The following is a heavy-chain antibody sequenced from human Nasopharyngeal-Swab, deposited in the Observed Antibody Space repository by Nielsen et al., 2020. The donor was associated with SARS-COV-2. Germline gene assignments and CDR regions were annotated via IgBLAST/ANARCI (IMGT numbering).Heavy chain of an antibody. CDR2: IYYSGST. CDR3: VGSSWYGDYYYYYGVDV. Sequence: SQTLSLTCTVSGGSISSSSSYWGWIRQPPGKGLEWIGSIYYSGSTYYNPSLKSRVTISVDTSKNQFSLKLSSVTAADTAVYYCVGSSWYGDYYYYYGVDVWGQGTTVTVSS. J-gene: IGHJ6*02. CDR1: GGSISSSSSY. D-gene: IGHD6-13*01. V-gene: IGHV4-39*07.